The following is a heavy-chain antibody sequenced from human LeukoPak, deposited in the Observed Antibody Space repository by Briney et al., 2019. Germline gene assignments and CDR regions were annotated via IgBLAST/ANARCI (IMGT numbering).Heavy chain of an antibody. Sequence: SETLSLTCTVSGGSISSYYWSWIRQPPGKGLEWIGYIYYSGSTNYNPSLKSRVTISVDTSKTQFSLKLCSVTAADTAVYYCARHAAIGGSGWYGFDYWGQGTLVTVSS. CDR3: ARHAAIGGSGWYGFDY. V-gene: IGHV4-59*08. CDR1: GGSISSYY. J-gene: IGHJ4*02. D-gene: IGHD6-19*01. CDR2: IYYSGST.